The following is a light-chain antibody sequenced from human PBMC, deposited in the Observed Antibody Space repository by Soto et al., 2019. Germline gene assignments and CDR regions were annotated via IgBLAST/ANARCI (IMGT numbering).Light chain of an antibody. CDR1: QSVLSSSDNKNY. V-gene: IGKV4-1*01. J-gene: IGKJ4*01. CDR2: WAS. Sequence: DVVMTQSPDSLAVSLGERASINCKSSQSVLSSSDNKNYLAWFQQKPGQPPKLLIYWASTRNSGVPDRFSGSGSWTDFTLTISSLQAEDVAVYYCQHYYSAPLTFGGGTKVEI. CDR3: QHYYSAPLT.